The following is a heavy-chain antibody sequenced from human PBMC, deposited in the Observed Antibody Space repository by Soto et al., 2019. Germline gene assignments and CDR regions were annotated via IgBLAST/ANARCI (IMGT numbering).Heavy chain of an antibody. V-gene: IGHV1-3*01. CDR1: GYTFTSYA. D-gene: IGHD3-10*01. Sequence: QVQLVQSGAEVKKPGASVKVSCKASGYTFTSYAMHWVRQAPGQRLEWMGWINAGNGNTKYSQKFQGRVTITRDTSASTAYMELSSLRSEDTAVYYCARPPMVREPSALGYWGQGTLVTVSS. J-gene: IGHJ4*02. CDR3: ARPPMVREPSALGY. CDR2: INAGNGNT.